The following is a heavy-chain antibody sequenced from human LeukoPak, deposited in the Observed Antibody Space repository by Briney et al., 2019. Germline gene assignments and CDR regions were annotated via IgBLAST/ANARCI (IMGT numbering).Heavy chain of an antibody. V-gene: IGHV3-23*01. CDR2: ISGSGGST. CDR1: GFTFSSYA. J-gene: IGHJ6*03. D-gene: IGHD2-2*01. CDR3: ARDHLDCSSTNCNYYYYYYMDV. Sequence: PGGSLRLSCAASGFTFSSYAMSWVRQAPGKGLEWVSAISGSGGSTYYADSVKGRFTISRDNSKNTLYLQMNSLRAEDTAVYYCARDHLDCSSTNCNYYYYYYMDVWGKGTTVTVSS.